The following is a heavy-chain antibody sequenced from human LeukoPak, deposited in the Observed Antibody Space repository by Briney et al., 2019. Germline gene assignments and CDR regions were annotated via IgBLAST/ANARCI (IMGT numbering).Heavy chain of an antibody. CDR3: ARVIYDYAREAYYYYYMDV. Sequence: SETLSLTCAVSGGSISSYYWSWIRQPPGKGLEWIGYIYYSGSTNYNPSLKSRVTISVDTSKNQFSLKLSSVTAADTAVYYCARVIYDYAREAYYYYYMDVWGKGTTVTISS. CDR1: GGSISSYY. D-gene: IGHD3-16*01. J-gene: IGHJ6*03. CDR2: IYYSGST. V-gene: IGHV4-59*01.